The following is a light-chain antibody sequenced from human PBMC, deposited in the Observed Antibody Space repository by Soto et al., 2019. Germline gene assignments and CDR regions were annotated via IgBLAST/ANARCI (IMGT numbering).Light chain of an antibody. Sequence: EIVMTQSPATLSVSPGERATLSCRASQSVSSNLAWYQQKPGQAPRLLIYGASTRATGIPARFSGSGYGTEFTLNISSLQSEDFEVYYCQQYNNWPPWTFGQGTKVEIK. CDR2: GAS. V-gene: IGKV3-15*01. J-gene: IGKJ1*01. CDR1: QSVSSN. CDR3: QQYNNWPPWT.